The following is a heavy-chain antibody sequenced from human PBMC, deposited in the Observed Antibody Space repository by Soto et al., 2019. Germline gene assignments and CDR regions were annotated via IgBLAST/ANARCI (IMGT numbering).Heavy chain of an antibody. CDR1: GGTFSSYT. V-gene: IGHV1-69*02. Sequence: QVQLVQSGAEVKKPGSSVKVSCKASGGTFSSYTISWVRQAPGQGLEWMGRIIPILGIANYAQKFQGRVTITADKSTSTAYMELSSLRSEDTAVYYCARAITYSPSNWFDPWGQGTLVTVSS. CDR2: IIPILGIA. J-gene: IGHJ5*02. D-gene: IGHD2-15*01. CDR3: ARAITYSPSNWFDP.